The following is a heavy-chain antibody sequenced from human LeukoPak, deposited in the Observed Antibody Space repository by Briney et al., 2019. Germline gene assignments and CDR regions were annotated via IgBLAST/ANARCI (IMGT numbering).Heavy chain of an antibody. J-gene: IGHJ4*02. CDR2: ISGSGGST. V-gene: IGHV3-23*01. D-gene: IGHD2-15*01. CDR3: AKDSCSGGSCYHDY. Sequence: GGSLRLSCAASGFTFNRNAISWVRQAPGKGLEWVSAISGSGGSTYYADSVKGRFTISRDNSKNTLYLQMNSLRAEDTAVYYCAKDSCSGGSCYHDYWGQGTLVTVSS. CDR1: GFTFNRNA.